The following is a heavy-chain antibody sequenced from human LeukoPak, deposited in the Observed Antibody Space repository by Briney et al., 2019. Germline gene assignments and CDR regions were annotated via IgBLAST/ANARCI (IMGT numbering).Heavy chain of an antibody. Sequence: PSETLSLTCAVYGGSFSGYYWSWIRQPPGKGLEWIGEINHSGSTNYNPSLKSRVTISVDTSKNQFSLKLSSVAAADTAVYYCARGLNGGYYGSGSYYFTPHWFDPWGRGTLVTVSS. V-gene: IGHV4-34*01. CDR2: INHSGST. J-gene: IGHJ5*02. D-gene: IGHD3-10*01. CDR1: GGSFSGYY. CDR3: ARGLNGGYYGSGSYYFTPHWFDP.